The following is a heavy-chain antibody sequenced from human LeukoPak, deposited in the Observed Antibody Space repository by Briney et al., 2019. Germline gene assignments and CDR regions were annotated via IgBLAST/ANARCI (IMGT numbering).Heavy chain of an antibody. V-gene: IGHV3-23*01. CDR2: ISSSGGST. CDR1: GFTFSSYD. D-gene: IGHD3-16*01. CDR3: AKGMGVSGWGDFDY. J-gene: IGHJ4*02. Sequence: GGSLRLSCTAFGFTFSSYDTNWVRQAPGKGLEWISAISSSGGSTYYADSVKGRFTISRDSSKNTLYLQMNSLRAEDTAVFYCAKGMGVSGWGDFDYWGQGTLVTVSS.